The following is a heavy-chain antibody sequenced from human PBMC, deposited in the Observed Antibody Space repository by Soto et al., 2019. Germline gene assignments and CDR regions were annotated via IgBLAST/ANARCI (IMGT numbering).Heavy chain of an antibody. CDR3: ARAYCSGVSCYSYAFDI. V-gene: IGHV4-59*01. J-gene: IGHJ3*02. CDR1: GGSISSYC. CDR2: IYYSGST. Sequence: TSETLSLTCTVSGGSISSYCWSWIRQPPGKGLEWIGYIYYSGSTNYNPSLKSRVTISVDTSKNQFSLKLSSVTAADTAVYYCARAYCSGVSCYSYAFDIWGQGTMVTVS. D-gene: IGHD2-15*01.